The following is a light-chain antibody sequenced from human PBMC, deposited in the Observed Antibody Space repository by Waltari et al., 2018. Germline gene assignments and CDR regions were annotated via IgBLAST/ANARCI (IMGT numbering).Light chain of an antibody. CDR3: AACDISLSPWV. J-gene: IGLJ3*02. CDR1: SKNVGYEG. Sequence: QAELTQPPSVSNGLRQTATLTCTENSKNVGYEGAAWLQQDQAHPPNRLFNRNNNRPSGISWRVSASRSGKAAHLTIIGLELEEEADYYCAACDISLSPWVSVGGTILT. V-gene: IGLV10-54*01. CDR2: RNN.